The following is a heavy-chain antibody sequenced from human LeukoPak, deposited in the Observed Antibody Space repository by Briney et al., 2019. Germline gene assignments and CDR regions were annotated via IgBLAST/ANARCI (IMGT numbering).Heavy chain of an antibody. Sequence: ASVKVPCKASGYTFTSYGISWVRQAPGQGLEWMGWISAYNGNTNYAQKLQGRVTMTTDTSTSTAYMELRSLRSDDTAVYYCARDVDYYDSSGYYYDFDYWGQGTLVTVSS. V-gene: IGHV1-18*01. J-gene: IGHJ4*02. CDR3: ARDVDYYDSSGYYYDFDY. D-gene: IGHD3-22*01. CDR2: ISAYNGNT. CDR1: GYTFTSYG.